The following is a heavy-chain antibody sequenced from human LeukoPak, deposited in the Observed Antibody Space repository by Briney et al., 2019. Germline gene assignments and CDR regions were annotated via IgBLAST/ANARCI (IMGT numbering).Heavy chain of an antibody. CDR1: GFTFSAYA. Sequence: GGSLRLSCEASGFTFSAYAMTWVRQAPGKGLQWVSAITGSGGSTYYADSVKGRFTISRDNSKNTLFLQMNSLRPDDTAVYYCAKRGHYSINWYHYFDYWGQGTLVTVSS. CDR3: AKRGHYSINWYHYFDY. J-gene: IGHJ4*02. D-gene: IGHD6-13*01. V-gene: IGHV3-23*01. CDR2: ITGSGGST.